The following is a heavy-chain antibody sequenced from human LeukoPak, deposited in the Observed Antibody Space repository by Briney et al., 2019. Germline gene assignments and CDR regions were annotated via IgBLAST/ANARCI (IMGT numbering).Heavy chain of an antibody. J-gene: IGHJ4*02. V-gene: IGHV4-34*01. CDR1: GGSFSGYY. Sequence: TSETLSLTCAVYGGSFSGYYWSWIRQPPGKGLEWIGEINHSGSTNYNPSLKSRVTISVDTSKSQFSLKLSSVTAADTAVYYCARVTYYDSSGYYFDYWGQGTLVTVSS. CDR2: INHSGST. CDR3: ARVTYYDSSGYYFDY. D-gene: IGHD3-22*01.